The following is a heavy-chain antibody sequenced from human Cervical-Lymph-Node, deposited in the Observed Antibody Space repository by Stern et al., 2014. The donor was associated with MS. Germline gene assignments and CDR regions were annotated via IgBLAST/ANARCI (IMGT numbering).Heavy chain of an antibody. Sequence: QVQLGQSGPGLVKPSQTLSLTCAISGDSFSSNSAHWSWIRQSPARGLEWLGRTYHRSRWYYDYAISVKSRVTNSPDTSKNQFSLRLNSVTPEDTAVYYCARDVSSSPDGFDIWGQGTMVIVSS. CDR3: ARDVSSSPDGFDI. J-gene: IGHJ3*02. D-gene: IGHD6-6*01. CDR2: TYHRSRWYY. V-gene: IGHV6-1*01. CDR1: GDSFSSNSAH.